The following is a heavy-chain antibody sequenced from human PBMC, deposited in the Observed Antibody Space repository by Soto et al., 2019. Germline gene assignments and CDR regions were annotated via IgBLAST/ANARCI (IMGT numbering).Heavy chain of an antibody. CDR3: AREEGVDSSGYYPYYYYGMDV. CDR2: TYYRSKWYN. J-gene: IGHJ6*02. CDR1: GDSVSSNSAA. Sequence: SQTLSLTCAISGDSVSSNSAAWNWIRQSPSRGLEWLGRTYYRSKWYNDYAVSAKSRITINPNTSKNQFSLQLNSATPEDTAVYYCAREEGVDSSGYYPYYYYGMDVWCQGTTVTVSS. V-gene: IGHV6-1*01. D-gene: IGHD3-22*01.